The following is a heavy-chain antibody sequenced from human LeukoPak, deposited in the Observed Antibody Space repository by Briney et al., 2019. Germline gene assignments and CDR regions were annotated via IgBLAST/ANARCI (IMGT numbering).Heavy chain of an antibody. CDR2: MNPNSGNT. J-gene: IGHJ6*03. Sequence: ASVKVSCKASGYTFTSYDINWVRQATGQGLEWMGWMNPNSGNTGYAQKFQGRVTMTRNTSISTAYMELRSLRSDDTAVYYCARETPVGFGYYYMDVWGKGTTVTISS. D-gene: IGHD1-26*01. V-gene: IGHV1-8*01. CDR1: GYTFTSYD. CDR3: ARETPVGFGYYYMDV.